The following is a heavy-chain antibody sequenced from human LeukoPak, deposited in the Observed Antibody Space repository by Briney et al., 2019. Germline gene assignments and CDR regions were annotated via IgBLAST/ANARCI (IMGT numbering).Heavy chain of an antibody. J-gene: IGHJ4*02. D-gene: IGHD6-19*01. CDR2: VYSGPGGST. Sequence: GGSLRLSCEASGLRISDYYMSWVRQAPGKGLEWVSVVYSGPGGSTYYAESVKGRFTISRDSPTNTLYLQMNSLRAEDTAVYYCARDSGWSYFDYWGQGTLVTVSS. V-gene: IGHV3-66*01. CDR1: GLRISDYY. CDR3: ARDSGWSYFDY.